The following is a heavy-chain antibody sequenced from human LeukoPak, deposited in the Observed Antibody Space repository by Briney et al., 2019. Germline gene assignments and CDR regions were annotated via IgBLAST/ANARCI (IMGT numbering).Heavy chain of an antibody. CDR3: ATHPGSTIPPFDY. CDR2: ISGSGGST. Sequence: GRSLRLSCAASGFTFSSYAMSWVRQAPGKGLEWVSAISGSGGSTYYADSVKGRFTISRDNSKNTLYLQMNSLRAEDTAVYYCATHPGSTIPPFDYWGQGTLVTVSS. D-gene: IGHD1-26*01. CDR1: GFTFSSYA. J-gene: IGHJ4*02. V-gene: IGHV3-23*01.